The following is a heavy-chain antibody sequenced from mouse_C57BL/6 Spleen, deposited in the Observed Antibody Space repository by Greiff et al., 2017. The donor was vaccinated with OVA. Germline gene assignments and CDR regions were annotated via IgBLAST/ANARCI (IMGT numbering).Heavy chain of an antibody. CDR3: ARWNGYYAMDY. CDR2: INPGGGGT. Sequence: QVQLQQSGAELVRPGPSVSVSCKASGYAFTNYLIEWVKQRPGQGLEWIGVINPGGGGTNYNETFKGKATLTADKSSSTAYMQLSSLTSEDSAVYFCARWNGYYAMDYWGQGTSVTVSS. J-gene: IGHJ4*01. V-gene: IGHV1-54*01. CDR1: GYAFTNYL.